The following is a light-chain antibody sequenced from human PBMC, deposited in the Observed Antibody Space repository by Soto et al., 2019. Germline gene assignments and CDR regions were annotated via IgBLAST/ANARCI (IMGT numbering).Light chain of an antibody. CDR1: QTINNW. Sequence: DIQMTQSPSTLSASVGDRVTIAFRASQTINNWLAWYQQKPGKAPKLLIYHVSTLASGVSSRFSGSGSGTEFTLTISSLQPDDFATYYCQQYNTFSTFGQGTKVDIK. CDR3: QQYNTFST. V-gene: IGKV1-5*01. J-gene: IGKJ1*01. CDR2: HVS.